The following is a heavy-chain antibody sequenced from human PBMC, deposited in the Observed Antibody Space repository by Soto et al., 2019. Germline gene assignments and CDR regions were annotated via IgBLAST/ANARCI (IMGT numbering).Heavy chain of an antibody. CDR2: IKPDNGNT. Sequence: QRQLVQSGGAVQKPGASVRVSCEAYGYPFSKYGISWIRQSHGQGLEWMGWIKPDNGNTDYAQKFQGRVTMTTDTSSNTAYMELRSLRSDDTAVYYCATSYDSGFDPWGQGNLVSVSA. V-gene: IGHV1-18*04. CDR1: GYPFSKYG. D-gene: IGHD5-12*01. J-gene: IGHJ5*02. CDR3: ATSYDSGFDP.